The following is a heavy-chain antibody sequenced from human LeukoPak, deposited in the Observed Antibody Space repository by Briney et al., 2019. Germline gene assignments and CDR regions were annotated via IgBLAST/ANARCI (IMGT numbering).Heavy chain of an antibody. CDR1: GFTVSSNY. J-gene: IGHJ4*02. D-gene: IGHD5-24*01. Sequence: GGSLRLSCAASGFTVSSNYMSWVRQAPGKGLEWVSVIYSGGRTHYADSVKGRFTISRDNSKNTLYLQMNSLRGDDTAVYYCAQDIGWLQFAYWGQGTLVTVSS. CDR2: IYSGGRT. V-gene: IGHV3-53*01. CDR3: AQDIGWLQFAY.